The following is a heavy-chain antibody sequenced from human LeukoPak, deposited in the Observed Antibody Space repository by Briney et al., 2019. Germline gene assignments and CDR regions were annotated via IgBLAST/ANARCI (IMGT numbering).Heavy chain of an antibody. CDR3: ARGLAVSGLLVAFDI. J-gene: IGHJ3*02. D-gene: IGHD6-19*01. CDR2: INPNSGGT. Sequence: ASVKVSCKASGYTFTGHYMHWVRQAPGQGLEWMGWINPNSGGTNYAQKFQGRVTMTRDTSISTAYMELSSLRYDDTAVYYCARGLAVSGLLVAFDIWGQGTTVIVSS. V-gene: IGHV1-2*02. CDR1: GYTFTGHY.